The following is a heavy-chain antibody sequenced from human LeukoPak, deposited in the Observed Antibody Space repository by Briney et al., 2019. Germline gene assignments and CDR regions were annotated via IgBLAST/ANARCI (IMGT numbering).Heavy chain of an antibody. D-gene: IGHD1-26*01. V-gene: IGHV4-59*05. J-gene: IGHJ4*02. Sequence: PGGSLRLSCAASGFTFSSYEMNWVRQAPGKGLEWIGSIYYSGSTYYNPSLKSRVTISVDTSKNQFSLKLSSVTAADTAVYYCARDGWELTNFDHWGQGTLVTVSS. CDR2: IYYSGST. CDR3: ARDGWELTNFDH. CDR1: GFTFSSYE.